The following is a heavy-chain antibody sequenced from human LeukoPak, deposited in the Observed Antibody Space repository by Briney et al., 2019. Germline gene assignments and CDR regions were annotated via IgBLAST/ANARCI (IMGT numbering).Heavy chain of an antibody. CDR2: ISYIGST. CDR1: GGSFNSHY. Sequence: SETLSLTCTVSGGSFNSHYWSWIRQPPARGLEWIGYISYIGSTNYNPSLKSRVTISVDTSKNKFYLQLSSVTAADTAVYYCARDPTTVTKGLDMWGQGTMVTVYS. J-gene: IGHJ3*02. V-gene: IGHV4-59*11. D-gene: IGHD4-17*01. CDR3: ARDPTTVTKGLDM.